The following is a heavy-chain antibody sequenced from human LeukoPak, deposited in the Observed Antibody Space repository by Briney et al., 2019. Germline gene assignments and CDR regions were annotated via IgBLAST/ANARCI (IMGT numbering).Heavy chain of an antibody. CDR3: ARENYVWGSYRSTFDY. CDR1: GFTFSSYA. V-gene: IGHV3-23*01. Sequence: PGGSLRLSCAASGFTFSSYAMSWVRQAPGKGLEWVSAISGSGGSTYYADSVKGRFTISRDNSKNTLYLQMNSLRAEDTAVYYCARENYVWGSYRSTFDYWGQGTLVTVSS. CDR2: ISGSGGST. D-gene: IGHD3-16*02. J-gene: IGHJ4*02.